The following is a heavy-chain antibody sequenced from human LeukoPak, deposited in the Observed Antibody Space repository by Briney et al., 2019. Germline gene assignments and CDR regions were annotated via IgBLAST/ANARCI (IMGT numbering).Heavy chain of an antibody. CDR3: ARRKAYVAARPGGWFDP. D-gene: IGHD6-6*01. CDR1: GGSISSSSYC. V-gene: IGHV4-39*01. J-gene: IGHJ5*02. Sequence: SETLSLTCTVSGGSISSSSYCWGWIRQPPGTGLEWIGSIYYSGSTYYNPSLKSRVTISVDTSKNQFSLKLSSVTAADTAVYYCARRKAYVAARPGGWFDPWGQGTLVTVSS. CDR2: IYYSGST.